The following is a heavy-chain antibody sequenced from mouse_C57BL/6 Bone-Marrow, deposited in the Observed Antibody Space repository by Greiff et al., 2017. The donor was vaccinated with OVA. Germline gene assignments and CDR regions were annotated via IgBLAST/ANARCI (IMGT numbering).Heavy chain of an antibody. Sequence: VQLQQSGGDLVKPGGSLKLSCAASGFTFSSYGMSWVRQTPDQRLEWVATISSGGSYTYYPDSVKGRFTISRDNAKNTLYLQMSSLKSEDTAMYYCARPDGDDLDYWGQGTTLTVSS. D-gene: IGHD2-13*01. CDR3: ARPDGDDLDY. J-gene: IGHJ2*01. CDR1: GFTFSSYG. V-gene: IGHV5-6*01. CDR2: ISSGGSYT.